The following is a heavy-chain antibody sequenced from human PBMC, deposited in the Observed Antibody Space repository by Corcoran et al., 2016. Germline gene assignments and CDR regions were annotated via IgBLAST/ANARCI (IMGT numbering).Heavy chain of an antibody. CDR2: SSSSGSTI. CDR1: GFTFSSYS. CDR3: ARADGMDV. Sequence: EVQLVESGGGWVQPGGSLRLSCAASGFTFSSYSMNWVRQAPGEGLEWVSDSSSSGSTIYYADSVKGRFTISRDNAKNTLYLQMTSLRAEDSAVYYCARADGMDVWGQGTTVTVSS. V-gene: IGHV3-48*04. J-gene: IGHJ6*02.